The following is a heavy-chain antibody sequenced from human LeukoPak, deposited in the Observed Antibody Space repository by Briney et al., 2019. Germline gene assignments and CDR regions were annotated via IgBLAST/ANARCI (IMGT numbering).Heavy chain of an antibody. D-gene: IGHD1-14*01. CDR3: ARHNPAEYFQH. CDR2: IYWDDDK. V-gene: IGHV2-5*02. CDR1: GFSLSTSGVG. Sequence: SGPTLVKPTQTLTLTCTFSGFSLSTSGVGVGWIRQPPGKALEWLALIYWDDDKRYSPSLKSRLTITEDTSKNQVVLTMTNMDPVDTATYYCARHNPAEYFQHWGQGTLVTVSS. J-gene: IGHJ1*01.